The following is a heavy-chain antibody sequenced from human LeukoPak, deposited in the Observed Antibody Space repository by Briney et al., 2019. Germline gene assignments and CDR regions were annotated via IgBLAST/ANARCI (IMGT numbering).Heavy chain of an antibody. D-gene: IGHD5-18*01. CDR1: GGTFSSSA. Sequence: ASVKVSCKTSGGTFSSSAITWVRQAPGQGLEWMGRIIPVLNITTYAQKFQGSVTITADTSTSTVYMELSSLRSEETAVYYCARDQGLTAPPPYGLDVWGQGTTVIVSS. CDR2: IIPVLNIT. CDR3: ARDQGLTAPPPYGLDV. V-gene: IGHV1-69*04. J-gene: IGHJ6*02.